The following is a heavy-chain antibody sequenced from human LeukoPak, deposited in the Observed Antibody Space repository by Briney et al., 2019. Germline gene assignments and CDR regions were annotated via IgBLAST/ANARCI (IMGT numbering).Heavy chain of an antibody. J-gene: IGHJ3*02. V-gene: IGHV3-7*01. CDR1: GFTFTSYW. CDR2: INQDGSEK. D-gene: IGHD3-22*01. CDR3: AKDQGHYDSSPEGAFDI. Sequence: PGGSLRLSCAASGFTFTSYWMSWVRQAPGKGLEWVANINQDGSEKYYVDSVKGRFTISRDNAKNSVYLQMNSLRAEDTAVYYCAKDQGHYDSSPEGAFDIWGQGTMVTVSS.